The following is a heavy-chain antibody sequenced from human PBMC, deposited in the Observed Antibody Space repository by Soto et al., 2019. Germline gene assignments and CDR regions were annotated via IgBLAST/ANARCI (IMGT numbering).Heavy chain of an antibody. D-gene: IGHD4-17*01. CDR1: SYTFTSYG. V-gene: IGHV1-18*01. J-gene: IGHJ4*02. CDR3: ARDAYGNYDY. Sequence: ASVKVSCTASSYTFTSYGISWVRQAPGQGLEWMGWISTYNGNTNYAQKLQGRVTMTTDTSTSTAYMELRSLRSDDTAVYYCARDAYGNYDYWGQGTLVTVSS. CDR2: ISTYNGNT.